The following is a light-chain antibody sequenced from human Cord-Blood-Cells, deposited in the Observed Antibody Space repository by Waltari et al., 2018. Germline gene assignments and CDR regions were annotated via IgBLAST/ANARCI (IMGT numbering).Light chain of an antibody. Sequence: EIVMTQSPATLSVSPGERATLACRASQRVSSNLAWYQQKPGQAPRLLIYGASTRATGIPARFSGSVSGTEFTLTISSLQSEDFAVYYCQQYNNWQTFGQGTKLEIK. V-gene: IGKV3-15*01. CDR1: QRVSSN. CDR3: QQYNNWQT. J-gene: IGKJ2*01. CDR2: GAS.